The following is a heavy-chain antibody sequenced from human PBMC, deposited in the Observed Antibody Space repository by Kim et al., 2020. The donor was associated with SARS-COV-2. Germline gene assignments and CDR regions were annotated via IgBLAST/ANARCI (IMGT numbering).Heavy chain of an antibody. CDR2: INTNTGNP. J-gene: IGHJ6*02. V-gene: IGHV7-4-1*02. CDR1: GYTFTSSA. Sequence: ASVKVSCKASGYTFTSSAINWVRQAPGQGLEWMGWINTNTGNPTYAQDFTGRFVFSLDTSVSTGYLQISSLKAEDTAVYYCASPSAVAGEGYFHYGMDVWGQGTTITISS. CDR3: ASPSAVAGEGYFHYGMDV. D-gene: IGHD6-19*01.